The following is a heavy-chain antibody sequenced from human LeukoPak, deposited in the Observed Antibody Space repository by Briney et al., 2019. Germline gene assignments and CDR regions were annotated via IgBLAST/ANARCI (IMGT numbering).Heavy chain of an antibody. V-gene: IGHV1-24*01. D-gene: IGHD3-22*01. CDR3: VAAYDGSAPFNDDVFNL. CDR2: FDPEDVEI. J-gene: IGHJ3*01. CDR1: GQSLSELS. Sequence: ASVKVSCKVSGQSLSELSIHWVRQAPGKGPEWMGGFDPEDVEISYAQKVQGRVTMTEDTSTDTAYMEMSSLRSEDTAPYYCVAAYDGSAPFNDDVFNLWGQGTMVIVSS.